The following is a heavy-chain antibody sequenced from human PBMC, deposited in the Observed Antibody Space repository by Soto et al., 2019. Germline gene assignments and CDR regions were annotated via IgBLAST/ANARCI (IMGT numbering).Heavy chain of an antibody. CDR2: MNPNSGST. CDR3: XXXXXXXSFDFDY. CDR1: GYTFTSYD. Sequence: QVQLVQSGAEVKKPGASVKVSCKASGYTFTSYDVNWVRXAXXXXXEWMGWMNPNSGSTDYAQKFQGRVTMTRNIXXXXXXXXXXXXXXXXXXXXXXXXXXXXXSFDFDYWGQGTLVTVSS. J-gene: IGHJ4*02. V-gene: IGHV1-8*01.